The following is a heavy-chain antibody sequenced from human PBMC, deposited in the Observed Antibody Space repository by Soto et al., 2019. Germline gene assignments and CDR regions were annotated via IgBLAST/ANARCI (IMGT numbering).Heavy chain of an antibody. CDR3: AKSLQGGFWSGPSY. V-gene: IGHV3-30*18. Sequence: HPGGSLRLSCAASGFTFSSYGMHWVRQAPGKGLEWVAVISYDGSNKYYADSVKGRFTISRDNSKNTLYLQMNSLRAEDTAVYYCAKSLQGGFWSGPSYWGQGTLVTVSS. J-gene: IGHJ4*02. D-gene: IGHD3-3*01. CDR2: ISYDGSNK. CDR1: GFTFSSYG.